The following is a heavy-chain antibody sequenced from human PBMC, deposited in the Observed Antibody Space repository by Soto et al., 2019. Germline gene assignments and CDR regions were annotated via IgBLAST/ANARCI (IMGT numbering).Heavy chain of an antibody. Sequence: QITLKESGPTLVKPTQTLTLTCTFSGFSLSTSGVGVGWIRQPPGKALEWLAVIYWDDDRRYSPSLKSRLTITKDTSKNQVFLTMTNMDPVDTGTYYCAHASISPYYYYGMDVWGQGTTVTVSS. CDR3: AHASISPYYYYGMDV. CDR2: IYWDDDR. CDR1: GFSLSTSGVG. V-gene: IGHV2-5*02. J-gene: IGHJ6*02. D-gene: IGHD1-20*01.